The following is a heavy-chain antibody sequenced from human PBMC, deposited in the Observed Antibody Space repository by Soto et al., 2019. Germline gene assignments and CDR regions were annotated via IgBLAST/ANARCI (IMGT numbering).Heavy chain of an antibody. J-gene: IGHJ4*02. Sequence: PGGSLRLSCAASGFTFSSYGMHWVRQAPGKGLEWVAVIWYDGSNKYYADSVKGRFTISRDNSKNTLYLQMNSLRAEDTAVYYCARVLSDYDSSGYPDYWGQGTLVTVSS. CDR3: ARVLSDYDSSGYPDY. CDR1: GFTFSSYG. CDR2: IWYDGSNK. D-gene: IGHD3-22*01. V-gene: IGHV3-33*01.